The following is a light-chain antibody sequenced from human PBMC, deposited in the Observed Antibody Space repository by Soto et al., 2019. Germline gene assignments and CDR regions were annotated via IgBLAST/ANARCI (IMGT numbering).Light chain of an antibody. CDR3: GTWDSSLSAYV. Sequence: QSVLTQPPSVSAAPGQKVTISCSGSSSNIGNNYVSWYQQLPGTAPKLLIYDINKRPSGIPDRFSGSKSGTSATLGITGLQTGDEADYYCGTWDSSLSAYVFGPGTKVTVL. V-gene: IGLV1-51*01. J-gene: IGLJ1*01. CDR2: DIN. CDR1: SSNIGNNY.